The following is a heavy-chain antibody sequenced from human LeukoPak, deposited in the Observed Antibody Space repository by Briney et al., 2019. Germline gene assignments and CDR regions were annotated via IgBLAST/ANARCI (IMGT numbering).Heavy chain of an antibody. J-gene: IGHJ4*02. CDR2: ISSSSSYI. Sequence: GGSLRLSCAASGFTHSRNSMNWVRQAPGKGLEWVSSISSSSSYIYYADSVKGRFTISRDNTKNSLYLRMNSLRAEDTAVYYCARGCTSSSCYDYWGQGTLVTVSS. CDR1: GFTHSRNS. V-gene: IGHV3-21*01. CDR3: ARGCTSSSCYDY. D-gene: IGHD2-2*01.